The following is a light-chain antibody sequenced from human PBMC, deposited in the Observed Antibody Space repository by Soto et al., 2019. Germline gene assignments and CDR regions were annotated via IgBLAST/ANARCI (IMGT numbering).Light chain of an antibody. Sequence: QSALTQPASVSGSPGQSITISCTGTSSDVGGYNYVSWYQQHPGKAPKLMIYEVSNRPSGVSNRFSGSKSGNTASLTISGLQADDYAKYYCTSYTSSSTLVIFVGGTKLTVL. CDR1: SSDVGGYNY. CDR3: TSYTSSSTLVI. J-gene: IGLJ2*01. CDR2: EVS. V-gene: IGLV2-14*01.